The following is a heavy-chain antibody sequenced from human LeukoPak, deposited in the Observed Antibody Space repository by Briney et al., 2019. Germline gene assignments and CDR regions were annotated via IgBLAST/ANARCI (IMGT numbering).Heavy chain of an antibody. CDR3: ARRQFYFDASVYRAAFDY. Sequence: PSETLSLTCTVTGSFITSSSYYWGWFRHPPGKGLEWIGSNYYSVTTYYNPSLKSRVTISVDTSKTQYSLKLSSVTAADTAVYFCARRQFYFDASVYRAAFDYWGQGTLVTVSS. CDR2: NYYSVTT. D-gene: IGHD5/OR15-5a*01. CDR1: GSFITSSSYY. V-gene: IGHV4-39*01. J-gene: IGHJ4*02.